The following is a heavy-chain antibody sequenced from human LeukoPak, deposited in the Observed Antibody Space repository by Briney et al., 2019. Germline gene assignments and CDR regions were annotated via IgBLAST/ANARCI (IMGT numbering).Heavy chain of an antibody. V-gene: IGHV3-48*01. CDR1: GFTFSSYS. CDR3: ARGWGSYRYTGIFDY. CDR2: ISSSSTI. D-gene: IGHD1-26*01. J-gene: IGHJ4*02. Sequence: GGSLRLSCAASGFTFSSYSMNWVRQAPGKGLELVSYISSSSTIYYADSVKGRFTISRDNAKNSLYLQMNSLRAEDTAVYYCARGWGSYRYTGIFDYWGQGTLVTVSS.